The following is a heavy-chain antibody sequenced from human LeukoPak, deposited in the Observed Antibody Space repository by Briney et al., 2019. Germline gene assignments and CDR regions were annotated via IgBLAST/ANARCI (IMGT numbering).Heavy chain of an antibody. V-gene: IGHV1-3*01. CDR2: INAGNGNT. Sequence: ASVTVSFKASGYTFTIYAMHWVRQAPGQRLEWMGWINAGNGNTKYSQKFQGRVTITRDTSASTAYMELSSLRSEDTAVYYCARDRRELDAFDIWGQGTMVTVSS. CDR3: ARDRRELDAFDI. CDR1: GYTFTIYA. D-gene: IGHD1-26*01. J-gene: IGHJ3*02.